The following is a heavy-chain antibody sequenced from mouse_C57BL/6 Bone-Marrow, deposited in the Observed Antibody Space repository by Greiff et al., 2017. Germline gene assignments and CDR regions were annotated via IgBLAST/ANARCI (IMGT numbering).Heavy chain of an antibody. V-gene: IGHV5-6*01. CDR3: ARRGTSWYFDV. CDR2: ISSGGSYT. J-gene: IGHJ1*03. D-gene: IGHD3-3*01. CDR1: GFTFSSYG. Sequence: EVQVVESGGDLVKPGGSLKPSCAASGFTFSSYGMSWVRQTPDKRLEWVATISSGGSYTYYPDSVKGRFTISRDNAKNTLYLQMSSLKSEDTAMYYCARRGTSWYFDVWGTGTTVTVSS.